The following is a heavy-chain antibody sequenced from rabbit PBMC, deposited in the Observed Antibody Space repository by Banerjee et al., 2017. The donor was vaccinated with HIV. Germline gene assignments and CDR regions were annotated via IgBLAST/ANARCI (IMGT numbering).Heavy chain of an antibody. CDR3: ASGNYYYM. D-gene: IGHD1-1*01. CDR1: GFSFSSSYW. V-gene: IGHV1S45*01. Sequence: QEQLEESGGDLVKPEGSLTLTCTASGFSFSSSYWICWVRQAPGKGLEWIACIYAGSVGSTYYASWAKGRFTISKTSSTTVTLQMTSLTAADTATYFCASGNYYYMWGPGTLVTVS. CDR2: IYAGSVGST. J-gene: IGHJ4*01.